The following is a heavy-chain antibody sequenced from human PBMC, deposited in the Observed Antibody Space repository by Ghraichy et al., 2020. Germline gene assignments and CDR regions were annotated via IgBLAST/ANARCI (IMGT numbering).Heavy chain of an antibody. CDR3: ATDTGFSSTSTYYYYGMDV. V-gene: IGHV3-33*01. D-gene: IGHD6-13*01. Sequence: GGSLRLFCAASGFTFSTYGMHWVRQAPGKGLEWVAVIWYDGTYKYYADSVKGRFTISRDNSKNTLYLQMNSLRAEDTAVYYCATDTGFSSTSTYYYYGMDVWGQGTTVTVSS. J-gene: IGHJ6*02. CDR1: GFTFSTYG. CDR2: IWYDGTYK.